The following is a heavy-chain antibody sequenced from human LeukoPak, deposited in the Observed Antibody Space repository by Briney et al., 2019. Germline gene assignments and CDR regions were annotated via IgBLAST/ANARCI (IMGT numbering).Heavy chain of an antibody. CDR3: ARDTTTLLAFDF. CDR1: GFTFSSYG. Sequence: GGSLRLSCAASGFTFSSYGMHWIRQAPGKGLEWVAVIWYDGSDRYYSDSVKGRFTISRDNSKNTLYLQVSSLRAEDTAMYYCARDTTTLLAFDFWGQGTLVTVSS. D-gene: IGHD1-14*01. CDR2: IWYDGSDR. J-gene: IGHJ4*02. V-gene: IGHV3-33*01.